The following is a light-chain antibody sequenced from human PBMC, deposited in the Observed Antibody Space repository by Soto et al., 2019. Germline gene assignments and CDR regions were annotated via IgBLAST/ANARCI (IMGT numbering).Light chain of an antibody. CDR3: QQANSFPPT. CDR2: AAS. CDR1: QGISNW. J-gene: IGKJ2*01. V-gene: IGKV1-12*01. Sequence: DIQMTQSPSSVSASVGDRVTITCRASQGISNWLAWYQQKPGKATNLLIFAASSLQSGVPSRFSVSGSGTDFTLTISDLQPEDFSTYYCQQANSFPPTFGQGTKLEIK.